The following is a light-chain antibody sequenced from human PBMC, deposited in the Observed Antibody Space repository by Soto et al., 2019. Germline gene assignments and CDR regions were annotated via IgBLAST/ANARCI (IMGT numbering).Light chain of an antibody. Sequence: EIVLTPSPGTLSLSPGERATLSCRASQSVSSSYLAWYQQKPGQAPRLLIYGASTRATGIPARFSGSGSGTEFTLTISSLQSEDFAVYYCQQYNNWPITFGQGTRLEIK. CDR3: QQYNNWPIT. CDR1: QSVSSSY. V-gene: IGKV3-15*01. CDR2: GAS. J-gene: IGKJ5*01.